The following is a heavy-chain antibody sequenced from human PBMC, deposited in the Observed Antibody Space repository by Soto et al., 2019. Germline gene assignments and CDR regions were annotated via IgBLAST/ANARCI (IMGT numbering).Heavy chain of an antibody. CDR3: AKDRVRGLHYGMDV. V-gene: IGHV3-43*01. J-gene: IGHJ6*02. CDR1: GFTFDDYT. CDR2: ISWDGGST. D-gene: IGHD2-21*02. Sequence: EVQLVESGGVVVQPGGSLRLSCAASGFTFDDYTMHWVRQAAGKGLEWVSLISWDGGSTYYADSVKGRFTISRDNSKNSLYLQMNSLRTEDTALYYCAKDRVRGLHYGMDVWGQGTTVTVSS.